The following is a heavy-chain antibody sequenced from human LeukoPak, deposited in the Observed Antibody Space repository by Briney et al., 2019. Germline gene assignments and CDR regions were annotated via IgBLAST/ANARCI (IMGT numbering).Heavy chain of an antibody. CDR3: XXDVFGWEHPFDY. J-gene: IGHJ4*02. V-gene: IGHV3-74*01. Sequence: GGSLRLSCAASGFSFSVFWMHWVRQVPGKGPVWVSRIKTDGSITDYADSVKGRFTISRDNAKNTLYLHMNSLRAEDTAVYYCXXDVFGWEHPFDYWGQGTLVTVSS. CDR2: IKTDGSIT. D-gene: IGHD1-26*01. CDR1: GFSFSVFW.